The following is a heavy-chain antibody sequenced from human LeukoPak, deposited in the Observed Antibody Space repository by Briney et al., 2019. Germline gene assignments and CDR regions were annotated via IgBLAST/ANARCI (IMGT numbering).Heavy chain of an antibody. CDR3: ARGMFTATTGGF. CDR2: IDPNSGGT. V-gene: IGHV1-2*02. Sequence: ASVKVSCKASGYTFTGHYMHWVRQAPGQGLEWMGWIDPNSGGTNYAQNLQGRVTMTRDTSISTAYMELSSLTSDDTAVYYCARGMFTATTGGFWGQGTLVTVSS. D-gene: IGHD4-17*01. CDR1: GYTFTGHY. J-gene: IGHJ4*02.